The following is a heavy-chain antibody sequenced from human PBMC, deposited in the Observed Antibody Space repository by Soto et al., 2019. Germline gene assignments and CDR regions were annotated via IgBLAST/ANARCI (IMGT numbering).Heavy chain of an antibody. Sequence: EVQLLESGGGLVQPGGSLRLSCAASGFTFSSYAMSWVRQAPGKGLEWVSAISGSGGSTYYADSVKGRFTISKDNSEMTLYLQMNSLRAEDTAIYYCAKPCDSSGVVDACDIWGQGTMVTVSS. CDR1: GFTFSSYA. CDR2: ISGSGGST. V-gene: IGHV3-23*01. D-gene: IGHD3-22*01. CDR3: AKPCDSSGVVDACDI. J-gene: IGHJ3*02.